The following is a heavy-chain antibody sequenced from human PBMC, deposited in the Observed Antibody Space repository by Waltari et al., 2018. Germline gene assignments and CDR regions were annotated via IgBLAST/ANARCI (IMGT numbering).Heavy chain of an antibody. Sequence: QVQLVQSGAEVKKPGSSVKVSCKASGGTFSSYAISWVRQAPGKGLEWMGGIIPIFGTANYAQKFQGRVTITADESTSTAYMELSSLRSEDTAVYYCAGRGYDFWSGRHSWFDPWGQGTLVTVSS. CDR3: AGRGYDFWSGRHSWFDP. V-gene: IGHV1-69*12. CDR2: IIPIFGTA. D-gene: IGHD3-3*01. J-gene: IGHJ5*02. CDR1: GGTFSSYA.